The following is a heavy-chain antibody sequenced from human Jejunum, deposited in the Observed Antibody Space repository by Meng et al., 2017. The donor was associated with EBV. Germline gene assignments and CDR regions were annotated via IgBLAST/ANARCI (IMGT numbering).Heavy chain of an antibody. Sequence: QLGESGGGVVQPGRSLRLSCAASGFTFSGHAMQWVRQAPGKGLKWVALISNDGNNKYYADSVKGRFTISRDNSKNTLYLQMNSLRVDDTALYYCTREWGADYWGQGTLVTVSS. V-gene: IGHV3-30-3*01. D-gene: IGHD3-16*01. CDR2: ISNDGNNK. J-gene: IGHJ4*02. CDR1: GFTFSGHA. CDR3: TREWGADY.